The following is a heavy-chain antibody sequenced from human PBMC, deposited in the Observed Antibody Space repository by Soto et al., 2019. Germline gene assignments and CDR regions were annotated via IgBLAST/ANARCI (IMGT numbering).Heavy chain of an antibody. Sequence: GGSLRLSCAASGFTFSSYAMSWVRQAPGKGLEWVSAISGSGGSTYYADSVKGRFTISRDNSKNTLYLQMNSLRAEDTAVYYCAKCLREGYYYYYYMDVWGKGTTVTVSS. CDR1: GFTFSSYA. D-gene: IGHD1-26*01. V-gene: IGHV3-23*01. J-gene: IGHJ6*03. CDR2: ISGSGGST. CDR3: AKCLREGYYYYYYMDV.